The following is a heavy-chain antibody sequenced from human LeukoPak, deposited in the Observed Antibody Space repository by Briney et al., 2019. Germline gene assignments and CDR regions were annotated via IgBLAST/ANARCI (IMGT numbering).Heavy chain of an antibody. CDR1: GFTFSSYA. CDR3: AKVPYILHIVVVTAGFDY. V-gene: IGHV3-23*01. J-gene: IGHJ4*02. Sequence: PGGSLRLSCAASGFTFSSYAMSWVRQAPGKGLEWVSAISGSGGSTYYADSVKGRFTISRDNSKNTLYLQMNSLRAEDTAVYYCAKVPYILHIVVVTAGFDYWGQGTLDTVSS. CDR2: ISGSGGST. D-gene: IGHD2-21*02.